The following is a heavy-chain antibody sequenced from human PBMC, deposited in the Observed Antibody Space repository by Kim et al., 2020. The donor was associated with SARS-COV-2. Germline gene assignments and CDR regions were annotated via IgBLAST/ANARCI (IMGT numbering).Heavy chain of an antibody. CDR3: ARQYGDYVPYYYYYGMDV. V-gene: IGHV4-39*01. CDR2: IYYSGST. J-gene: IGHJ6*02. D-gene: IGHD4-17*01. Sequence: SETLSLTCTVSGGSISSSSYYWGWIRQPPGKGLEWIGSIYYSGSTYYNPSLKSRVTISVDTSKNQFSLKLSSVTAADTAVYYCARQYGDYVPYYYYYGMDVWGQGTTVTVSS. CDR1: GGSISSSSYY.